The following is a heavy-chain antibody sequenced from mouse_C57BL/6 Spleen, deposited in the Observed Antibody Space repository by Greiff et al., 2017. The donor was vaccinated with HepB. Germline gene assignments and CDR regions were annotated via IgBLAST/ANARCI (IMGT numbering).Heavy chain of an antibody. CDR2: IDPEDGET. D-gene: IGHD2-1*01. Sequence: EVQLQQSGAELVKPGASVKLSCTASGFNIKDYYMHWVKQRTEKGLEWIGRIDPEDGETKYAPKFQGKATITADTSSNTAYLQRSSLTSEDTAVYYCALHFSHGNPFAYWGQGTLVTVSA. V-gene: IGHV14-2*01. CDR3: ALHFSHGNPFAY. J-gene: IGHJ3*01. CDR1: GFNIKDYY.